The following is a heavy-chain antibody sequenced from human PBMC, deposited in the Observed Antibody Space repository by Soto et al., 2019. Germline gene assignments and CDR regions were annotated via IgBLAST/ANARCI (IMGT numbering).Heavy chain of an antibody. Sequence: PGESLKISCKGSGYTFTNYWIGRVRQMPGRGPEWMGIIYPGDSDTKYNPSLQGQVTISADKSITTTYLQWSSLKASDTAIYYCAASIFYYGMDVWGQGTTVTVSS. V-gene: IGHV5-51*01. CDR1: GYTFTNYW. CDR2: IYPGDSDT. CDR3: AASIFYYGMDV. J-gene: IGHJ6*02.